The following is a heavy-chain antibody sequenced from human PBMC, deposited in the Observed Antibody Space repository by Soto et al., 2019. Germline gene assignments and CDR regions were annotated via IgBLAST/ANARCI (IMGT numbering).Heavy chain of an antibody. V-gene: IGHV4-34*01. D-gene: IGHD4-17*01. CDR1: GGSFSGYY. Sequence: SETLSLTXAVYGGSFSGYYWSWIRQPPGKGLEWIGEINHSGSTNYNPSLKSRVTISVDTSKNQFSLKLSSVTAADTAVYYCARLQKVDYGDEHYYYGMDVWGQGTTVTVSS. J-gene: IGHJ6*02. CDR3: ARLQKVDYGDEHYYYGMDV. CDR2: INHSGST.